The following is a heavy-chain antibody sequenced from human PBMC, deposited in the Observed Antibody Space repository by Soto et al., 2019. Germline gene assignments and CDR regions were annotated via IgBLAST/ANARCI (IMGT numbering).Heavy chain of an antibody. CDR3: ARVRRGKGYYGMDV. CDR2: ISGSGGST. Sequence: XGSLRLSFAASGFTFSSYAMSWVRQAPGKGLEWVSAISGSGGSTYYADSVKGRFTTSRDNSKNTLYLQMNSLRAEDTAVYYCARVRRGKGYYGMDVWGQGTTVTVSS. V-gene: IGHV3-23*01. CDR1: GFTFSSYA. D-gene: IGHD3-10*01. J-gene: IGHJ6*02.